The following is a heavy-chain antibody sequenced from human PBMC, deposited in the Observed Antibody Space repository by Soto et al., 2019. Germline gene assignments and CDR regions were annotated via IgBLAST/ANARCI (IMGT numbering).Heavy chain of an antibody. CDR3: ARGSPLDRQWFYSGMDV. Sequence: GASVKVSCKASGYTFTGYYMHWVRQAPGQGLEWMGWINPNSGGTNYAQKFQGRVTMTRDTSISTAYMELSRLRSDDTAVYYCARGSPLDRQWFYSGMDVWGQGTTVTVSS. V-gene: IGHV1-2*02. CDR2: INPNSGGT. J-gene: IGHJ6*02. D-gene: IGHD3-22*01. CDR1: GYTFTGYY.